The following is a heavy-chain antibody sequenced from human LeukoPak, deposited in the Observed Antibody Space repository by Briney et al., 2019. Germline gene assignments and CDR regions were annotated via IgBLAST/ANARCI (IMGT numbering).Heavy chain of an antibody. Sequence: GGSLRLSCAASGFTFSSYGMHWIRQAPGKGLEWVSSINDSGDYISYADSVKGRFTISRDNSKNTLYLQMNSLRAEDTAVYFCAKSASISRYCPDGICYDFDYWGQGTLVTVSS. J-gene: IGHJ4*02. CDR1: GFTFSSYG. D-gene: IGHD2-8*01. CDR2: INDSGDYI. V-gene: IGHV3-23*01. CDR3: AKSASISRYCPDGICYDFDY.